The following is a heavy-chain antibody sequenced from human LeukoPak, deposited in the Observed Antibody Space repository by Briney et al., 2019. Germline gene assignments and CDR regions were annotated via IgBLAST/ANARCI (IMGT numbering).Heavy chain of an antibody. CDR3: AKQGAARQDYYMDV. V-gene: IGHV1-69*06. CDR1: GDSFSTYA. D-gene: IGHD5-18*01. J-gene: IGHJ6*03. CDR2: IIPIFGTA. Sequence: GSSVKVSCKASGDSFSTYAITWVPRAPGQRLEWLGRIIPIFGTANYPRKFQGRVTITADILSSTAYIEMTNLTSDDTAVYFCAKQGAARQDYYMDVWGNGTTVSVS.